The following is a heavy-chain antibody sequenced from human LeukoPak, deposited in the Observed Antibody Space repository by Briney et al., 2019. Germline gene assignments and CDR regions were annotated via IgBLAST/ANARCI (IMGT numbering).Heavy chain of an antibody. V-gene: IGHV3-48*03. J-gene: IGHJ5*02. CDR3: ARSGSGWKHNWFDP. CDR2: ISSSGSTI. D-gene: IGHD6-19*01. CDR1: GFTFRGFL. Sequence: PGGSLRLSCEASGFTFRGFLMNWVRQAPGKGLEWVSYISSSGSTIYYADSVKGRFTISRDNAKNSLYLQMSSLRAEDTAVYYCARSGSGWKHNWFDPWGQGTLVTVSS.